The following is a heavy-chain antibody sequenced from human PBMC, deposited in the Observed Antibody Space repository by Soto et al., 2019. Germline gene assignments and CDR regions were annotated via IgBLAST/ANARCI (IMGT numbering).Heavy chain of an antibody. D-gene: IGHD3-10*01. Sequence: QVQLVESGGGVVQPGRSLRLSCAASGFTFSSYGMHWVRQAPGKGLEWVAVTSYDGSNKYYADSVKGRFTISRDNSKNTLYLQMNSLRAEDTAVYYCAKDGGGYLGYWGQGTLVTVSS. J-gene: IGHJ4*02. V-gene: IGHV3-30*18. CDR3: AKDGGGYLGY. CDR2: TSYDGSNK. CDR1: GFTFSSYG.